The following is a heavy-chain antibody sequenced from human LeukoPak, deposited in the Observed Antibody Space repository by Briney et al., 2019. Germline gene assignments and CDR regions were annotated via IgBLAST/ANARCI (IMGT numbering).Heavy chain of an antibody. D-gene: IGHD2-21*02. J-gene: IGHJ5*02. V-gene: IGHV4-31*03. CDR1: GGSISSGGYY. CDR3: ARGPHIVVVTAIPRVNNWFDP. Sequence: PSETLSLTCTVSGGSISSGGYYWSWIRHHPGKGLEWIGYIYYSGSTYYNPSLKSRVTISVDTSKNQFSLKLSSVTAADTAVYYCARGPHIVVVTAIPRVNNWFDPWGQGTLVTVSS. CDR2: IYYSGST.